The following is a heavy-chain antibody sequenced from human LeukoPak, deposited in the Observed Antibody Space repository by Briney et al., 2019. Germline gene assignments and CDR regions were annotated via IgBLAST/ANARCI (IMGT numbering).Heavy chain of an antibody. V-gene: IGHV3-21*01. D-gene: IGHD1-26*01. CDR2: ISSSSSYI. J-gene: IGHJ4*02. Sequence: NPGGSLRLSCAASGFTFSSYSMNWVRQAPGKGLEWVSSISSSSSYIYYADSVKGRFTISRDNAKNSLYLQMNSLRAEDTAVYYCARAEGQWELPDYWGQGTLVTVSS. CDR3: ARAEGQWELPDY. CDR1: GFTFSSYS.